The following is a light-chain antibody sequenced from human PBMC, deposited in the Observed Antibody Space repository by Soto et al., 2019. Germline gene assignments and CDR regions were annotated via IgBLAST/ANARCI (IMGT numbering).Light chain of an antibody. Sequence: DIQMTQSPSAMSASVGDRVTITCPASQGIHKYLAWFQQKPGKSPKRLIYGASNLQSGVPSRFSGSGSGTEFTLTISSLQPEDFATYYCLQHNFYPPTFGQGTRLE. CDR3: LQHNFYPPT. CDR1: QGIHKY. V-gene: IGKV1-17*03. J-gene: IGKJ5*01. CDR2: GAS.